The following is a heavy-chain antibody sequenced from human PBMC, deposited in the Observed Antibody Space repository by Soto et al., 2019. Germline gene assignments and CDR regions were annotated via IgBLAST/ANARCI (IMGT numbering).Heavy chain of an antibody. D-gene: IGHD3-16*02. V-gene: IGHV4-59*01. J-gene: IGHJ5*02. CDR1: GGSISGYY. Sequence: SETVFLTCTVSGGSISGYYWSWIRQPPGKGLEWIGYMYNTGSTVYNPSFKSRVTISVDTSKNQFSLKLSSVTAADTAVYYCAGGYSHNYRGNWFDPWGQGTLVTVSS. CDR2: MYNTGST. CDR3: AGGYSHNYRGNWFDP.